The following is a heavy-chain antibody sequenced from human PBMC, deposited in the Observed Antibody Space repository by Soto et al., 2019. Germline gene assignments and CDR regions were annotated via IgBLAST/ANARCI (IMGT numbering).Heavy chain of an antibody. CDR3: MGAYYDIDGYILDP. J-gene: IGHJ5*02. Sequence: PSETLSLTCTVSGGSINGHYWSWIRQPPGKGLERIGYIYLGGSINYNPSLKSRVIISVDTAKNQFSLSLSSVTAADTAVYYCMGAYYDIDGYILDPSGQGTSVTVSS. D-gene: IGHD3-22*01. V-gene: IGHV4-59*11. CDR1: GGSINGHY. CDR2: IYLGGSI.